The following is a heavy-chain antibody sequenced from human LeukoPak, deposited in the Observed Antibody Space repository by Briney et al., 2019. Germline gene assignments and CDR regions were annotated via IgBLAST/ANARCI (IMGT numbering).Heavy chain of an antibody. Sequence: PGGSLRLSCAASGFTFRNYAMGWVRQAPGKGLEWVSAISTSGGTTYYADSVKGRFTISRDNSKNTLYLQMTNLRAEDTAVYYCAKDLTFDAFDISGQRTMVTVSS. CDR2: ISTSGGTT. CDR3: AKDLTFDAFDI. V-gene: IGHV3-23*01. D-gene: IGHD1-14*01. CDR1: GFTFRNYA. J-gene: IGHJ3*02.